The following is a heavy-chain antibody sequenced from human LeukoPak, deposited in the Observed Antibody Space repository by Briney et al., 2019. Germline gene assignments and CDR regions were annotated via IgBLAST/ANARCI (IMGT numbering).Heavy chain of an antibody. CDR2: ISWNSGSI. CDR3: AKGYCSSTSCYAGSLDY. V-gene: IGHV3-9*03. D-gene: IGHD2-2*01. CDR1: GFTFDDYA. Sequence: GGSLRLSCAASGFTFDDYAMHWVRQAPGKGLEWGSGISWNSGSIGYADSVKGRFTISRDNAKNSLYLQMNSLRAEDMALYYCAKGYCSSTSCYAGSLDYWGQGTLVTVSS. J-gene: IGHJ4*02.